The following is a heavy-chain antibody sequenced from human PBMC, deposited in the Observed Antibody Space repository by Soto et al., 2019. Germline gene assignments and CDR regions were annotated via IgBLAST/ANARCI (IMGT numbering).Heavy chain of an antibody. V-gene: IGHV3-11*01. CDR2: ISSSGSTI. D-gene: IGHD3-3*01. Sequence: QVQLMESGGGLVKPGGSLRLSCAASGFTFSDYYMSWIRQAPGKGPEWVSYISSSGSTIYYADSVKGRFTISRDNAKDSLYRQMNSLRADDTAVYYCARDLAVFGVVAVDYWGQGTLVTVSS. CDR3: ARDLAVFGVVAVDY. CDR1: GFTFSDYY. J-gene: IGHJ4*02.